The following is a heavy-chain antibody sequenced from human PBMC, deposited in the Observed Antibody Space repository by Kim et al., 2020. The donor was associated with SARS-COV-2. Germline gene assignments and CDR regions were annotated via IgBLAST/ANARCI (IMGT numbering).Heavy chain of an antibody. Sequence: NPSLNGRVTMSWETSKNQFSLGLTSVTDADTAVYYCARSEGRGSGQQFDYWGQGILVTVSS. D-gene: IGHD6-25*01. V-gene: IGHV4-59*10. J-gene: IGHJ4*02. CDR3: ARSEGRGSGQQFDY.